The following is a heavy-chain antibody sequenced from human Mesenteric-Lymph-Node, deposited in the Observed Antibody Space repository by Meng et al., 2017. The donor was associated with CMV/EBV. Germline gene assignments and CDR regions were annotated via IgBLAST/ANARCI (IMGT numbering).Heavy chain of an antibody. CDR2: IYYSGST. CDR3: AREMYTYGYRHFDY. J-gene: IGHJ4*02. V-gene: IGHV4-39*07. CDR1: GGSISSSSYY. D-gene: IGHD5-18*01. Sequence: SETLSLTCTVSGGSISSSSYYWGWIRQPPGKGLEWIGSIYYSGSTYYNPSLKSRVTISVDTSNNQFSLKLSSVTAADTAVYFCAREMYTYGYRHFDYWGQGTLVTVSS.